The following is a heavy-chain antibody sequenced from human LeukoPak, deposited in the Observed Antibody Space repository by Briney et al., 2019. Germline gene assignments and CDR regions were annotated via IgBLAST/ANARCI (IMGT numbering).Heavy chain of an antibody. J-gene: IGHJ4*02. V-gene: IGHV3-74*01. D-gene: IGHD5-18*01. CDR3: ARSQRGYSYGEH. Sequence: GGSLRLSCAASGFTFSTYWMHWVRQAPGKGLVWLSRVDNDGSGTSYADSVKGRFTISRDNGKNILFLQMDSLRAEDTAVYFCARSQRGYSYGEHWGQGSPVTVSS. CDR2: VDNDGSGT. CDR1: GFTFSTYW.